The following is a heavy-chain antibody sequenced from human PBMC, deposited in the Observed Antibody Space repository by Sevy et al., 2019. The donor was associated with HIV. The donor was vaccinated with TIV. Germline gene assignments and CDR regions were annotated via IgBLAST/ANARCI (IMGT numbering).Heavy chain of an antibody. J-gene: IGHJ6*02. V-gene: IGHV4-59*01. CDR3: ARGRPDYYYGMDV. Sequence: SETLSLTCNVSGDSISGYYWSWIRQPPGKGLEWIGYIYYTRSTNYNPSLKSLVTISTDTYKNQVSLKLGSVIVADTAVYYCARGRPDYYYGMDVWGQGTTVTVSS. CDR1: GDSISGYY. CDR2: IYYTRST.